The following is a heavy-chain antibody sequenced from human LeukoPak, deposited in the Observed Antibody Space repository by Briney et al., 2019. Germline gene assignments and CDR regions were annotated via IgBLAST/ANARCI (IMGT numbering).Heavy chain of an antibody. CDR1: GGSFSGYY. J-gene: IGHJ4*02. D-gene: IGHD3-3*01. V-gene: IGHV4-34*01. Sequence: PSETLSLTCAVYGGSFSGYYWSWIRQPPGKGVEWIGEINHSGSTNYNPSLKSRVTISVDTSKNQFSLKLSSVTAADTAVYYCADTEWLPFDYWGQGTLVTVSS. CDR2: INHSGST. CDR3: ADTEWLPFDY.